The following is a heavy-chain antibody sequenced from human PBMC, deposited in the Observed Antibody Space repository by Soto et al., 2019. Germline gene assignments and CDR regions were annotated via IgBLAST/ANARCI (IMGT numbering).Heavy chain of an antibody. V-gene: IGHV4-39*01. CDR3: ATNGSN. J-gene: IGHJ4*02. CDR1: GVSISNSSYY. Sequence: QLQLQESGPGLVKPSETLSLTCPVSGVSISNSSYYWGWIRRPPGKGLEWIGTIYYSGITYYKPSLKSRVTNPVDTSKNQFSLKLTSVTAADTAVYYCATNGSNWRQGTLVTVS. CDR2: IYYSGIT.